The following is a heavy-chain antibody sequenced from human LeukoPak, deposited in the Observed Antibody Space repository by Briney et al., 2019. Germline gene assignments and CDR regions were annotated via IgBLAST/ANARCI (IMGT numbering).Heavy chain of an antibody. D-gene: IGHD3-10*01. CDR1: GGSFSGYY. V-gene: IGHV4-34*01. Sequence: KPSETLSLTCAVYGGSFSGYYWSWIRQPPGQGLEWIGEVNHSGSTNYNPSLKSRVTISVDTSKNQFSLKLSSVTAADTALYYYAGTMVRGHYYMDVWGKGTTVTVSS. J-gene: IGHJ6*03. CDR3: AGTMVRGHYYMDV. CDR2: VNHSGST.